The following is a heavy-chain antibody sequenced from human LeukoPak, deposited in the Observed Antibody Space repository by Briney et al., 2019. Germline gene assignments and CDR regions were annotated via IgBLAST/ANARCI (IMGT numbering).Heavy chain of an antibody. J-gene: IGHJ1*01. CDR1: GASITTTNFW. CDR2: IHDRGSD. V-gene: IGHV4-61*01. Sequence: PSETLSLTCSVSGASITTTNFWWTWIRQSPGRGLEWIGYIHDRGSDKYNPALESRATLSVDTSKNQFSLKLNSVTAADTAVYYCARYGLVEFRNAFQYWGQGILVSVSP. CDR3: ARYGLVEFRNAFQY. D-gene: IGHD6-6*01.